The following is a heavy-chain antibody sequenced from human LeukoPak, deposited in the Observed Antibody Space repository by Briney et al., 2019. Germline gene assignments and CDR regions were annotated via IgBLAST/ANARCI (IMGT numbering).Heavy chain of an antibody. Sequence: SETPSLTCAVYGGSFSGYYWSWIRQPPGKGLEWIGEINHSGSTNYNPSLKSRVTISVDTSKNQFSLKLSSVTAADTAVYYCATGSGSYPSDCWGQGTLVTVSS. D-gene: IGHD3-10*01. CDR1: GGSFSGYY. J-gene: IGHJ4*02. V-gene: IGHV4-34*01. CDR3: ATGSGSYPSDC. CDR2: INHSGST.